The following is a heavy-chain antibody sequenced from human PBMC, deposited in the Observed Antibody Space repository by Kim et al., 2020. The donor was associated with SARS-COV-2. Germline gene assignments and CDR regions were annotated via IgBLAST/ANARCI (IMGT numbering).Heavy chain of an antibody. J-gene: IGHJ5*02. CDR3: ERDRGMTVSLGWFDP. D-gene: IGHD2-21*02. V-gene: IGHV3-30*07. Sequence: AESLKDRFALTRNNTKHTLYLQMNSLRAEDTAVYYCERDRGMTVSLGWFDPWGQGTLVTVSS.